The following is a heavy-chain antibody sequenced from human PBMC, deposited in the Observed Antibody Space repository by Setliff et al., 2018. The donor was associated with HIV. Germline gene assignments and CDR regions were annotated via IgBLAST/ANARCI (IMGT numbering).Heavy chain of an antibody. CDR3: ARGLGRGSGTYYNPPGY. J-gene: IGHJ4*02. CDR2: INHSGNT. D-gene: IGHD3-10*01. Sequence: SETLSLTCAFNGGYFSGYYWMWIRQSPGEGLEWIGEINHSGNTNYNPSLKSRVTMSGDTSKNQFSLNLTSVTAADTAVYFCARGLGRGSGTYYNPPGYWGPGTLVTVSS. V-gene: IGHV4-34*01. CDR1: GGYFSGYY.